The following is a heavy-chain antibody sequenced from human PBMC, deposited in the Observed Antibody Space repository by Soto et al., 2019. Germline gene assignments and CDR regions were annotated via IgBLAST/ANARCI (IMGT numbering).Heavy chain of an antibody. CDR3: ARETVEYSSSSGAFDI. D-gene: IGHD6-6*01. J-gene: IGHJ3*02. CDR1: GYTLTSYY. V-gene: IGHV1-46*01. CDR2: INPSGGST. Sequence: ASVKVSCQASGYTLTSYYIRWVRQAPGQGLEWMGIINPSGGSTSYAQKFQGRVTMTRDTSTSTVYMELSSLRSEDTAVYYCARETVEYSSSSGAFDIWGQGTMVTVSS.